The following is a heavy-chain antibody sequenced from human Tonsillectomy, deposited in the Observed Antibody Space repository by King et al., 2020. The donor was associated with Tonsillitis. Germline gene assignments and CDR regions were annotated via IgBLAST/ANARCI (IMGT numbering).Heavy chain of an antibody. D-gene: IGHD3-16*01. Sequence: VQLVESGAEVKKPGESLKISCSGPKYSFTAFWVAWVRQVPGKGLEWLGVIYPGDSDARYSPAFLGRVAISADKPSNTAFLQWTSLRASDTGIYDCARSMPVTFVWGQGTMVTVSP. J-gene: IGHJ3*01. V-gene: IGHV5-51*01. CDR1: KYSFTAFW. CDR3: ARSMPVTFV. CDR2: IYPGDSDA.